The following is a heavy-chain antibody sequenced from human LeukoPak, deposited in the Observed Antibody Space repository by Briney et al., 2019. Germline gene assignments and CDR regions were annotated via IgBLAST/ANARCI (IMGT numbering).Heavy chain of an antibody. CDR3: AKETYSSGWYYVDQ. CDR1: GFTFSSHA. CDR2: ISGRSGGA. J-gene: IGHJ4*02. Sequence: GGSLRLSCAASGFTFSSHAMSWVRQAPGKGLEWVSGISGRSGGAYYADSVKGRFTISRDNSKNTVYLQMNSLRAEDTAVYYCAKETYSSGWYYVDQWGQGTLVTVSS. V-gene: IGHV3-23*01. D-gene: IGHD6-19*01.